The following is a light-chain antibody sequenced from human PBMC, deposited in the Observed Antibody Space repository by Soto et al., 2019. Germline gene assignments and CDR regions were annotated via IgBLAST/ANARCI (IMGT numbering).Light chain of an antibody. CDR3: CSYAGRDTLYV. CDR1: STDVGGYNY. CDR2: DVS. J-gene: IGLJ1*01. Sequence: SAPGQPRSVSGAPGQSVTIFRTGNSTDVGGYNYVSWYQQHPSKVPKLMLYDVSKRPSGVPDRFSGSKSGNTASLTISGLQAEDEADYYCCSYAGRDTLYVFGSGTKSPS. V-gene: IGLV2-11*01.